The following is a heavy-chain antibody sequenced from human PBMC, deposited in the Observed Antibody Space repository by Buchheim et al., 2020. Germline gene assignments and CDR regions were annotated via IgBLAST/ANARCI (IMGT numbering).Heavy chain of an antibody. CDR1: GDSLRGYY. CDR2: ISYSGTT. Sequence: QVLLQESGPGLLKPSETLSLTCTVSGDSLRGYYWNWIRQPPGKGLEWIGYISYSGTTQYNPTLKSRVSITLDTSKDQFYLKMNTVTAADTAKYFCARGGQTAAAVDNWFDPWGQG. D-gene: IGHD1-14*01. J-gene: IGHJ5*02. V-gene: IGHV4-59*01. CDR3: ARGGQTAAAVDNWFDP.